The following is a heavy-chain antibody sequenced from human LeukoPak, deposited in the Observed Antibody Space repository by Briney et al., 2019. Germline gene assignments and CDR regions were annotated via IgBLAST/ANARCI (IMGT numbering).Heavy chain of an antibody. CDR1: GFTFSDHY. V-gene: IGHV3-11*01. J-gene: IGHJ4*02. CDR2: ISGRDTTI. D-gene: IGHD5-12*01. Sequence: PGGSLRLSCAASGFTFSDHYMSWIRQAPGKGLEWLSYISGRDTTIYYADSVKGRFTISRDNSKNTLYLQMNSLRAEDTAVYYCAKDRGYSGYGDYWGQGTLVTVSS. CDR3: AKDRGYSGYGDY.